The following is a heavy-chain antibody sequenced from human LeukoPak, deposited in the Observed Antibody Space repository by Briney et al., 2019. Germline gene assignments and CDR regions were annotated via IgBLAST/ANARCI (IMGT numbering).Heavy chain of an antibody. V-gene: IGHV3-15*01. Sequence: PGGSLRLSCAGSGFTFSDAWMSWVRQAPGKGLEWVGRIKTKTDGGTTDYAAPVKGRFTISRDDSQNTLYMEINSLKTEDTAVYYCTTDRRYSSFYWGQGTLVTVSS. CDR2: IKTKTDGGTT. J-gene: IGHJ4*02. D-gene: IGHD6-19*01. CDR3: TTDRRYSSFY. CDR1: GFTFSDAW.